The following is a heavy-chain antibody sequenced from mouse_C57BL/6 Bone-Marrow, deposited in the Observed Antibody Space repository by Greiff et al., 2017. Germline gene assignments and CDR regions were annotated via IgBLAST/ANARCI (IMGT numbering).Heavy chain of an antibody. D-gene: IGHD2-4*01. CDR1: GFNIKDDY. J-gene: IGHJ2*01. CDR3: TTGFDYDDDEGGY. CDR2: IDPENGDT. Sequence: VQLKQSGAELVRPGASVKLSCTASGFNIKDDYMHWVKQRPEQGLEWIGWIDPENGDTEYASKFQGKATIAADTSCNTAYLQLSSLTSEDTAVYCGTTGFDYDDDEGGYWGQGTTLTVSS. V-gene: IGHV14-4*01.